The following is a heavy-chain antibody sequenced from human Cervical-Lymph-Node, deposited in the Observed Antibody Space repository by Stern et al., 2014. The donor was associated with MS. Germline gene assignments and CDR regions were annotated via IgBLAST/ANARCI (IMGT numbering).Heavy chain of an antibody. CDR1: GGSIRNAEYY. D-gene: IGHD1-26*01. Sequence: QVQLQESGPGLVKPSQTLSLTCAVTGGSIRNAEYYWSWIRQSPGKGLERIGYIHSGGTTYYNPSLRIRLTMSVDTSKNQFSLKLRSVTAADTAVYYCSRDADGYSLVFGYWGRGTLVTVSS. CDR2: IHSGGTT. J-gene: IGHJ4*02. V-gene: IGHV4-30-4*01. CDR3: SRDADGYSLVFGY.